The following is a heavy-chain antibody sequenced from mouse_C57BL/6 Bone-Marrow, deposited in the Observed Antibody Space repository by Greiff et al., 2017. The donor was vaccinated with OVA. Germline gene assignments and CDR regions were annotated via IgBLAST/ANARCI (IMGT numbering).Heavy chain of an antibody. V-gene: IGHV6-3*01. CDR2: IRLKSDNYAT. CDR3: TGTGTFAY. D-gene: IGHD4-1*01. CDR1: GFTFSNYW. Sequence: EVKLQESGGGLVQPGGSMKLSCVASGFTFSNYWMNWVRQSPEKGLEWVAQIRLKSDNYATNYAESVKGRFTISRDDSKRSVYLQRNTLRAEDTRIYHGTGTGTFAYWGQGTLVTVSA. J-gene: IGHJ3*01.